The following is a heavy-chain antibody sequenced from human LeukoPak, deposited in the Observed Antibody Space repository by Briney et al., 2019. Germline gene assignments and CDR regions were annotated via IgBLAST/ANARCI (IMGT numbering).Heavy chain of an antibody. V-gene: IGHV3-23*01. Sequence: GGSLRLSCAASGFTFGSCAMNWVRQAPGKGLEWLSSINGSGANTYYADSVEGRFTISRDNSQNTLYLQMNSLRAEDTAVYYCAKDVRGYNRPFDYWRQGTLVTVSS. J-gene: IGHJ4*02. CDR1: GFTFGSCA. CDR3: AKDVRGYNRPFDY. CDR2: INGSGANT. D-gene: IGHD3-10*02.